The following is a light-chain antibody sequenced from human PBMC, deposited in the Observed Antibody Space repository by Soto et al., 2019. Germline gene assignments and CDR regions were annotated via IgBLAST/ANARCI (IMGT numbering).Light chain of an antibody. CDR3: SSYANSTSRI. V-gene: IGLV2-14*01. CDR1: SGDDGGYNF. CDR2: EGT. J-gene: IGLJ2*01. Sequence: QSVLTQPASVSGSPGQSMTISCAGTSGDDGGYNFVSWYQHHPGKAPQLIIFEGTRRPSGVSNRFSGSKSGNTASLTISGLLAEDEADYYCSSYANSTSRIFGGGTKLTVL.